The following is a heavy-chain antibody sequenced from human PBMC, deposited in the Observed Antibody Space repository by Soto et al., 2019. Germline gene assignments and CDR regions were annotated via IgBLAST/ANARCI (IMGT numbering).Heavy chain of an antibody. Sequence: GGSLRLSCAASGFTFSSYGMHWVRQAPGKGLEWVAVISYDGSNKYYADSVKGRFTISRDNSKNTLYLQMNSLRAEDTAVYYCAKDSYYDFWSGYYRSNYYYYGMDVWGQGTTVTVSS. CDR1: GFTFSSYG. CDR2: ISYDGSNK. CDR3: AKDSYYDFWSGYYRSNYYYYGMDV. D-gene: IGHD3-3*01. J-gene: IGHJ6*02. V-gene: IGHV3-30*18.